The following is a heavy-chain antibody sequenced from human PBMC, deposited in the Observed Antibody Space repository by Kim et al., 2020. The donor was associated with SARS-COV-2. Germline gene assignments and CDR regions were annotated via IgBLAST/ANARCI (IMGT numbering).Heavy chain of an antibody. CDR3: ARWVVYGSGEDV. Sequence: SETLSLTCAVYGGSFSGYHWSWVRQPPGKGLEWIGEINHSGDTNYNPSLKSRVTISLDTSKHQFSLRLNSVTAADTAVYYCARWVVYGSGEDVWGQGTTVTVSS. D-gene: IGHD3-10*01. CDR1: GGSFSGYH. V-gene: IGHV4-34*01. CDR2: INHSGDT. J-gene: IGHJ6*02.